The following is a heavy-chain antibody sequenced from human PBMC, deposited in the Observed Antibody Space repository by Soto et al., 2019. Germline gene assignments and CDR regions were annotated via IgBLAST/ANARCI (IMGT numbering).Heavy chain of an antibody. V-gene: IGHV1-69*12. Sequence: QVQLVQSGAEVKKPGSSVKVSCKASGGTFSSYAISWVRQAPGQGLEWMGGIIPIFGTANYAQKFQGRVTITADESTSTAYMELSSLRSEDTAVYYCARGALVPAAIKVLDGMDVWGQGTTVTVSS. J-gene: IGHJ6*02. D-gene: IGHD2-2*01. CDR2: IIPIFGTA. CDR3: ARGALVPAAIKVLDGMDV. CDR1: GGTFSSYA.